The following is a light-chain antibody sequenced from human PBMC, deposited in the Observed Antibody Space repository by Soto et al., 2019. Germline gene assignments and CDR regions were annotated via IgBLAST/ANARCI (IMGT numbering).Light chain of an antibody. Sequence: QSVLTQPPSVSGAPGQWVTISCTGSSSNFGAGFDVHWYQQLPGTAPKLLIYGITNRPSGVPDRFSGSKSGTSASLAITGLQADDEAVYYCQSYDRSLSGYVFGTGTKLTVL. V-gene: IGLV1-40*01. CDR2: GIT. J-gene: IGLJ1*01. CDR3: QSYDRSLSGYV. CDR1: SSNFGAGFD.